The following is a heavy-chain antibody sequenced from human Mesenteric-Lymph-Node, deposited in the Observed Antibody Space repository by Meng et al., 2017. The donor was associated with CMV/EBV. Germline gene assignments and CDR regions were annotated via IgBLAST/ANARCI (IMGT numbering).Heavy chain of an antibody. CDR3: ARARKSVSGIAAAGTYYFQH. V-gene: IGHV7-4-1*02. Sequence: FTSYAMNWVRQAPGQGLEWMGWINTNTGNPTYAQGFTGRFVFSLDTSVSTAYLQISSLKAEDTAVYYCARARKSVSGIAAAGTYYFQHWGQGTPVTVSS. CDR2: INTNTGNP. D-gene: IGHD6-13*01. J-gene: IGHJ1*01. CDR1: FTSYA.